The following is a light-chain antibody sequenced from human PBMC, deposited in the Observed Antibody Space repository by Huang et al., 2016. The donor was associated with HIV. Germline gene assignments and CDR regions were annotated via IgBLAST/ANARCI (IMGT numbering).Light chain of an antibody. V-gene: IGKV1-12*01. Sequence: DIKVTQSPSSVSASIGDRVSFTCRASQDVNKWLAWYQQKPGVAPKLLVYASSTLQSGAPSRFRGSGSVTHFTLTINNLQAEDFATYFCQQSVTFPLTFGGGTKVELK. CDR3: QQSVTFPLT. CDR1: QDVNKW. J-gene: IGKJ4*02. CDR2: ASS.